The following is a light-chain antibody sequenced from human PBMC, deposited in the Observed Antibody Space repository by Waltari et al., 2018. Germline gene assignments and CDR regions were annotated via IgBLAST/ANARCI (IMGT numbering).Light chain of an antibody. Sequence: EIVLTQSPGTLSLSPGERATLSCRASQSVGSNYLAWYQQNPGQAPRLLLYNTSGRATGIPDRFSGSGSGTDFTLTISRLEPEDFAVYYCQQYGTSPFTFGQGTKVEIK. CDR1: QSVGSNY. V-gene: IGKV3-20*01. J-gene: IGKJ2*01. CDR2: NTS. CDR3: QQYGTSPFT.